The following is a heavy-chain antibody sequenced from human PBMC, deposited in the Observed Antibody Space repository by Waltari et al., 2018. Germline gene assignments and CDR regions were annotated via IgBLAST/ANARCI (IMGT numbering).Heavy chain of an antibody. CDR3: AKGWSGSYYNWFDP. D-gene: IGHD1-26*01. CDR1: GFTFSSYG. Sequence: QVQLVESGGGVVQPGRSLRLSCAASGFTFSSYGMHWVRQAPGKGLEWVAVISYDGSNKYYADSVKGRFTISRDNSKNTLYLQMNSLRAEDTVVYYCAKGWSGSYYNWFDPWGQGTLVTVSS. V-gene: IGHV3-30*18. J-gene: IGHJ5*02. CDR2: ISYDGSNK.